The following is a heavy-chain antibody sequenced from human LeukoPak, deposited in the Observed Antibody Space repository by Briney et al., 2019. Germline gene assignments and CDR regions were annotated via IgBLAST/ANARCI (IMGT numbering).Heavy chain of an antibody. Sequence: GGSLRLSCAASGFTFSSSGMGWVRQAPGKGLECVSPITGSGGSTSYTDSVKGRFTISRDNSKNTLYLQMNSLRAEDTAVYYCARGRNTGRQFYFDYWGQGTLVSVAS. CDR2: ITGSGGST. CDR1: GFTFSSSG. J-gene: IGHJ4*02. V-gene: IGHV3-23*01. D-gene: IGHD5-18*01. CDR3: ARGRNTGRQFYFDY.